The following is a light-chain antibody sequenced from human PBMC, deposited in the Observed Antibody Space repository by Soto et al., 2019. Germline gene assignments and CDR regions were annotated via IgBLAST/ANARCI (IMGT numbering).Light chain of an antibody. V-gene: IGKV1-5*03. Sequence: DIHITQSPSTRSASVGDRGTIPCRASQDIGTWLAWYQQKPEKAPKVLIYRASHLESGVPSRFSASGSGTEFSLTINSLQADDFATYYCQQYHIYSRTFGQGTKVDIK. J-gene: IGKJ1*01. CDR1: QDIGTW. CDR3: QQYHIYSRT. CDR2: RAS.